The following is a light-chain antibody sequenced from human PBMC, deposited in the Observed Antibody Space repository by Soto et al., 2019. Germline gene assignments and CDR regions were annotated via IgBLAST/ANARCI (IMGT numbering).Light chain of an antibody. CDR1: SGDIGSYNR. V-gene: IGLV2-14*01. CDR3: SSYTNINTRACV. Sequence: QSALTEPACVAESPGHSITVSCTGTSGDIGSYNRVSWYQQHPGKAPKLIIYEVTDRPSGVSNRFSGSKSGNTASLTISGLQAEDEAEYYCSSYTNINTRACVFGTGTKVTVL. CDR2: EVT. J-gene: IGLJ1*01.